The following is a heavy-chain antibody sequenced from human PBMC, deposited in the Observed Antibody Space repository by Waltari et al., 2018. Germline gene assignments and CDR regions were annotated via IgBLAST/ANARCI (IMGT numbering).Heavy chain of an antibody. V-gene: IGHV3-21*01. D-gene: IGHD4-17*01. CDR2: ISSSGHYI. CDR3: ARGFWFTTVTTFTWFDP. J-gene: IGHJ5*02. CDR1: GFTFSSCS. Sequence: EEQLVESGGDLVKPGGSMRLSCAGSGFTFSSCSMNWVRQAPGKGLEWVSSISSSGHYIYYADSERGRFTIPRDNANNSLYLQMNNLRADDTAIYYCARGFWFTTVTTFTWFDPWGQGTLVTVSS.